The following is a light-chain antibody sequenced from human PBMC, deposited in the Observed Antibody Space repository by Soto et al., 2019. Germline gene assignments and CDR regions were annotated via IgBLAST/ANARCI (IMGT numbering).Light chain of an antibody. CDR3: QQYHTSTVT. V-gene: IGKV3-20*01. CDR2: GAS. J-gene: IGKJ1*01. Sequence: EIVFTQSPGTRSLSPGERSTLPCRASQRVSSGYLDWYLQKPGQTPRLLIYGASGRETGIPEKFSSSGAGPECTRTISRLEPEDFQVDSCQQYHTSTVTFGQGTKVDIK. CDR1: QRVSSGY.